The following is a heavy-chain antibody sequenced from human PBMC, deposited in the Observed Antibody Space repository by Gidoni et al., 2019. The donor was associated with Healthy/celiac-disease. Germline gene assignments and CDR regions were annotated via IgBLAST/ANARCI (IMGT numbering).Heavy chain of an antibody. Sequence: QVQLVPSGAEVKKPASSVQVSCTASGGTFSSYAISRVRQAPGQGLEWMGGVLPIFGTANYAQKFQGRVTITADESTSTAYMELSSLRSEDTAVYYCARARGFCSGGSCRPYYYCYCGMDVWGQGTTVTVSS. CDR3: ARARGFCSGGSCRPYYYCYCGMDV. D-gene: IGHD2-15*01. V-gene: IGHV1-69*01. J-gene: IGHJ6*02. CDR1: GGTFSSYA. CDR2: VLPIFGTA.